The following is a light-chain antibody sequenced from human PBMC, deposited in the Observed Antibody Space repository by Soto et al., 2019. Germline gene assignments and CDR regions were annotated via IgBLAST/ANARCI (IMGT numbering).Light chain of an antibody. CDR1: SSDVGGYDY. J-gene: IGLJ3*02. V-gene: IGLV2-8*01. CDR3: SSFVAGNNYWV. Sequence: QSVLTQPPSASGSPGRSVTISCTGTSSDVGGYDYVSWFQQHPGKAPKLIIYEVTKRPSGVPDRFSASKSGNTASLTVSGLQAEDEAEYYCSSFVAGNNYWVFGGGTKLTVL. CDR2: EVT.